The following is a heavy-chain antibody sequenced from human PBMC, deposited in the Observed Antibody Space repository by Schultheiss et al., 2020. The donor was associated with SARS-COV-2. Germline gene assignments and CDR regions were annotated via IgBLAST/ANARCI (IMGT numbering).Heavy chain of an antibody. CDR2: ISYDGSNK. CDR3: ARSEMYYDILTGYRYYYYGMDV. D-gene: IGHD3-9*01. Sequence: GGSLRLSCAASGFTFSSYAMHWVRQAPGKGLEWVAVISYDGSNKYYADSVKGRFTISRDNAKNSLYLQVNSLRAEDTAVYYCARSEMYYDILTGYRYYYYGMDVWGQGTTVTVSS. V-gene: IGHV3-30-3*01. J-gene: IGHJ6*02. CDR1: GFTFSSYA.